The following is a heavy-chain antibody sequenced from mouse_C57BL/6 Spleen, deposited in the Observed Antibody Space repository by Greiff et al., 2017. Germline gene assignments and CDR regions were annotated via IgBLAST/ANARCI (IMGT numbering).Heavy chain of an antibody. CDR2: ISYDGSN. D-gene: IGHD2-1*01. V-gene: IGHV3-6*01. CDR1: GYSITSGYY. CDR3: ANGNYVAY. Sequence: VQLQQSGPGLVKPSQSLSLTCSVTGYSITSGYYWNWIRQFPGNKLEWMGYISYDGSNNYNPSLKNRISITRDTSKNQFFLKLNSVTTEDTATYYCANGNYVAYWGQGTLVTVSA. J-gene: IGHJ3*01.